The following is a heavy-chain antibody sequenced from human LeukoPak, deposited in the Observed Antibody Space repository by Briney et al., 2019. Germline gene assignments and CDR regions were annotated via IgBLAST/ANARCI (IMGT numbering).Heavy chain of an antibody. CDR2: INSDGSST. D-gene: IGHD5-12*01. CDR1: GFTFSSYW. Sequence: GGSLTLSCAASGFTFSSYWMHWVRQAPGKGLVWVSRINSDGSSTSYADSVKGRFTIHRDNAKNKQYLQSNSQRAEDTAVYYCWREQNSGYDPDYWGQGTRVTVSS. V-gene: IGHV3-74*01. CDR3: WREQNSGYDPDY. J-gene: IGHJ4*02.